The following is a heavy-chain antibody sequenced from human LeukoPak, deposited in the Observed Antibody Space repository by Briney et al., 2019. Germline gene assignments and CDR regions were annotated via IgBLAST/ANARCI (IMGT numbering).Heavy chain of an antibody. CDR3: AIVDTAGSAGMDV. CDR1: GGTFISYA. Sequence: ASVKVSCKASGGTFISYAISWVRQAPGQGLEWMGGIIPIFGTANYAQKFQGRVTITADESTSTAYMELSSLRSEDTAVYYCAIVDTAGSAGMDVWGQGTTVTVSS. V-gene: IGHV1-69*13. CDR2: IIPIFGTA. D-gene: IGHD5-18*01. J-gene: IGHJ6*02.